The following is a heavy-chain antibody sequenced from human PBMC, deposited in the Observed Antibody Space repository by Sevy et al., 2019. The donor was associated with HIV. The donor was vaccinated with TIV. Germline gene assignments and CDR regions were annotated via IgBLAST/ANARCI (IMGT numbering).Heavy chain of an antibody. D-gene: IGHD3-22*01. CDR3: ARAYYYDSSGYSGLDY. Sequence: ASLKVSCKASGYTFTGYYMHWVRQAPGQGLEWMGWINPNSGGTNYAQKFQGRVTMTRDTSISTAYMELSRLRSDDTAVYYCARAYYYDSSGYSGLDYWGQGTLVTVSS. V-gene: IGHV1-2*02. J-gene: IGHJ4*02. CDR1: GYTFTGYY. CDR2: INPNSGGT.